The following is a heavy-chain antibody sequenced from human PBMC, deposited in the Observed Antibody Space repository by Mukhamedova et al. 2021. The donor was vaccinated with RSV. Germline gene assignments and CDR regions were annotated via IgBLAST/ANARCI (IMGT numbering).Heavy chain of an antibody. CDR3: ARDLSPGIVVVPATY. D-gene: IGHD2-2*01. Sequence: VAVISYDGSNKYYADSVKGRFTISRDNSKNTLYLQMNSLRAEDTAVYYCARDLSPGIVVVPATYWGQGTLVTVSS. J-gene: IGHJ4*02. V-gene: IGHV3-30-3*01. CDR2: ISYDGSNK.